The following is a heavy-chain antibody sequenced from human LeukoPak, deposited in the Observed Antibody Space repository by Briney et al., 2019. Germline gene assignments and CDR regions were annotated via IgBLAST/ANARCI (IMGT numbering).Heavy chain of an antibody. V-gene: IGHV4-39*01. J-gene: IGHJ4*02. CDR3: ARPARDGNYYY. Sequence: SETLSLTCAVSGDSISSSTYFWGWIRQPPGKGLEWIGSIPYSGSASYNPSPKSRVIISIDTSKNQLSLEVGSVTAADTAVYYCARPARDGNYYYWGQGTLVTVSS. CDR2: IPYSGSA. CDR1: GDSISSSTYF. D-gene: IGHD1-26*01.